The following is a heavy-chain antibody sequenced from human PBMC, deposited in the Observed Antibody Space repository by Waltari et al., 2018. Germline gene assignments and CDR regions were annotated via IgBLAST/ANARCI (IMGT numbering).Heavy chain of an antibody. CDR2: IRYDGSNK. J-gene: IGHJ4*02. Sequence: QVQLVESGGGVVQPGGSLRLSCAASGFTFSSYGMHWVRQAPGKGLEWVAFIRYDGSNKYYADSVKGRFTISRDNSKNTLYLQMNSLRAEDTAVYYCAKEVGATKNYFDYWGQGTLVTVSS. CDR1: GFTFSSYG. CDR3: AKEVGATKNYFDY. V-gene: IGHV3-30*02. D-gene: IGHD1-26*01.